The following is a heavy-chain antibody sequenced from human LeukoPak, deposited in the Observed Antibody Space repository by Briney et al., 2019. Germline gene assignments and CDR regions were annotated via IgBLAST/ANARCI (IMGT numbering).Heavy chain of an antibody. CDR1: GGSISSGNYY. J-gene: IGHJ4*02. CDR2: IYYSGST. CDR3: ARMGIVGATGYYFDY. D-gene: IGHD1-26*01. V-gene: IGHV4-31*03. Sequence: SETLSLTCTVSGGSISSGNYYWNWIRQHPGEGLEWIGYIYYSGSTYYNPSLKSRVTISVDTSRNQFSLRLSSVTAADTAVYYCARMGIVGATGYYFDYWGQGTLVTVSS.